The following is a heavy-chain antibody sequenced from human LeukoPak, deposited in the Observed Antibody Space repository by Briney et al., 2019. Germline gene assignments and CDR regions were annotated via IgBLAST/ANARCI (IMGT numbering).Heavy chain of an antibody. J-gene: IGHJ6*03. V-gene: IGHV4-30-4*08. Sequence: SQTLSLTCTVSGGSISSGDYYWSWIRQPPGKGLEWIGYIYYSGSTYYNPSLKSRVTISVDTSKNQFSLELSSVTAADTAVYYCARDPGRNYYYYYMDVWGKGTTVTVSS. CDR1: GGSISSGDYY. CDR2: IYYSGST. CDR3: ARDPGRNYYYYYMDV.